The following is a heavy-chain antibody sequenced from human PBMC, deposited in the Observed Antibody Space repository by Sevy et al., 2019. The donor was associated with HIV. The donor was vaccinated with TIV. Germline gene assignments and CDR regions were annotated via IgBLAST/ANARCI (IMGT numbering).Heavy chain of an antibody. D-gene: IGHD3-22*01. CDR3: ARDLPGDSRMDV. CDR2: ISSSGTTI. CDR1: GFSFSSYE. V-gene: IGHV3-48*03. Sequence: GGSLRLSCAASGFSFSSYEMNWVRQAPGKGLEWFSYISSSGTTIYYADSVKGRFTVSRDNAKNSLYLQMNSLRGEDPSVYYCARDLPGDSRMDVWGQGTTVTVSS. J-gene: IGHJ6*02.